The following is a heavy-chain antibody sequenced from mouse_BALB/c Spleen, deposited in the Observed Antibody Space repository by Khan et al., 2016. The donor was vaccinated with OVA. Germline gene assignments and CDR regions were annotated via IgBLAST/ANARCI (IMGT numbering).Heavy chain of an antibody. CDR1: GLSFSSYS. V-gene: IGHV5-6-4*01. CDR3: PRQRGYYGHNPYVDY. D-gene: IGHD1-1*01. Sequence: EVELVESGGGLVRPGGSLKLSCAASGLSFSSYSMSWVRQTPEKRLEWVATISSGGTYPYYPDSVKGRFTISRDTAKNTLYLPISSLKSEATAMYYCPRQRGYYGHNPYVDYWGQGTTRTVSS. J-gene: IGHJ2*01. CDR2: ISSGGTYP.